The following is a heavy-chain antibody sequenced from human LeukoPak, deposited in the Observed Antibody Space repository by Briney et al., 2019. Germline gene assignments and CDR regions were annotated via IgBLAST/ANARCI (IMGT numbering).Heavy chain of an antibody. V-gene: IGHV3-33*06. CDR1: GFTFSSYG. CDR2: IWYDGSNK. D-gene: IGHD4-23*01. Sequence: GRSLRLSCAASGFTFSSYGMHWVRQAPGKGLEWVAVIWYDGSNKYYADSVKGRVTISRDNSKNTLYLQVNSLRAEDTAVYYCAKAPLRWKYYYYYMDVWGKGTTVTVSS. J-gene: IGHJ6*03. CDR3: AKAPLRWKYYYYYMDV.